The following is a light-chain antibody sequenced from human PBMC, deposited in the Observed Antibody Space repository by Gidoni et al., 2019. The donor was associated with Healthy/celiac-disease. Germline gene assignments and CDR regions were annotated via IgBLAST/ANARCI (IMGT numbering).Light chain of an antibody. CDR2: DAS. CDR3: QQSTT. V-gene: IGKV1-5*01. J-gene: IGKJ1*01. CDR1: QSISSW. Sequence: DIQMTQSPSTLSASVGDRVTITCRASQSISSWLAWYQQKPGKAPKLLIYDASSLESGVPSRFSGSGSGTEFTLTISSLQPDDFATYYCQQSTTFXQXTKVEIK.